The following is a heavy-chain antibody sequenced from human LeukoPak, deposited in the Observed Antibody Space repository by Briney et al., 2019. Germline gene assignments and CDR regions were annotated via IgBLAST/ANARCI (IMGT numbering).Heavy chain of an antibody. V-gene: IGHV3-33*01. CDR3: AREGGYDPYYYYYGMDV. D-gene: IGHD5-12*01. Sequence: GRSLRLSCAASGFTFSSYGMHWVRQAPGKGLEWVAVIWYDGSNKYYADSVKGRFTISRDNSKNTLYLQMNSLRAEDTAVYYCAREGGYDPYYYYYGMDVWGQGTTVTVSS. CDR1: GFTFSSYG. CDR2: IWYDGSNK. J-gene: IGHJ6*02.